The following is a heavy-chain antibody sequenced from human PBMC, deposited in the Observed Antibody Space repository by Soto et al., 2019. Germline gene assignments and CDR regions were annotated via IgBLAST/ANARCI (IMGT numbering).Heavy chain of an antibody. V-gene: IGHV1-69*06. J-gene: IGHJ6*02. D-gene: IGHD3-10*01. CDR1: GGTFSSYA. Sequence: QVQLVQSGAEVKKPGSSVKVSCKASGGTFSSYAISWVRQAPGQGLEWMGGIIPIFGTANYAQKFQGGVTITADKSTSTAYMELSSLRSEDTAVYYCASALGELHLYCYGMDVWGQGTTVTVSS. CDR2: IIPIFGTA. CDR3: ASALGELHLYCYGMDV.